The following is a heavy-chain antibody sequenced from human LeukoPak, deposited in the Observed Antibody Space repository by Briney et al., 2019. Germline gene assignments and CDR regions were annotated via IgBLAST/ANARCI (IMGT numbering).Heavy chain of an antibody. CDR1: RFTFSSFS. CDR2: ISTSSSYI. Sequence: GSLRPSCTASRFTFSSFSMNWVRQAPGKGLEWVSSISTSSSYIYYADSVKGRFTISRDNAKKSLHLQMKSLRAEDTAVYYCARGASVVAGSDNALDIWGQGTVVTVSS. D-gene: IGHD6-19*01. J-gene: IGHJ3*02. CDR3: ARGASVVAGSDNALDI. V-gene: IGHV3-21*01.